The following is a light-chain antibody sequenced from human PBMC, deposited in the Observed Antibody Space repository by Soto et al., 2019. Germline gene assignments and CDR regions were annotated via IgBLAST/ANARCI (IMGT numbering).Light chain of an antibody. CDR2: DAS. CDR3: QQRMNWPLT. V-gene: IGKV3-11*01. Sequence: EIVSTQSPPTLSLSPGERATLSCRASQTVSSYLLWYQQKRGQAPRPLIYDASNRATGIPARFSGSGSGTDFTLTISSLEPEDFAVYYCQQRMNWPLTFGQGTRLEIK. CDR1: QTVSSY. J-gene: IGKJ5*01.